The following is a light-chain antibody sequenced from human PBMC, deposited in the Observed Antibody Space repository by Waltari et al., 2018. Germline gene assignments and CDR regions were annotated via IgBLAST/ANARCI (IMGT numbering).Light chain of an antibody. CDR1: NIGSYS. J-gene: IGLJ1*01. CDR2: YDS. V-gene: IGLV3-21*04. CDR3: QVWHADIDPGV. Sequence: SYVLTQPPSVSVAPGETASLPCGGANIGSYSVPWYQQKPGQAPVLVIFYDSDRPSGIPARFSGSNSGNTATLTITSVEAGDEARYYCQVWHADIDPGVFGTGTEVTVL.